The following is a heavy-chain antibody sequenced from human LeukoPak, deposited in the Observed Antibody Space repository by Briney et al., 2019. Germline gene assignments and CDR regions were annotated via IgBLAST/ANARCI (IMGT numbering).Heavy chain of an antibody. D-gene: IGHD7-27*01. V-gene: IGHV3-30*03. CDR3: ARGPLTDSQRGYFDY. CDR2: ISYDGRNK. J-gene: IGHJ4*02. Sequence: GGSLRLSCAASGFTFSSYGMHWVRQAPGKGLEWVAVISYDGRNKYCPDSVKGRFTISRDNSKNTLYLQMNSLRSDDTAVYYCARGPLTDSQRGYFDYWGQGTLVTVSS. CDR1: GFTFSSYG.